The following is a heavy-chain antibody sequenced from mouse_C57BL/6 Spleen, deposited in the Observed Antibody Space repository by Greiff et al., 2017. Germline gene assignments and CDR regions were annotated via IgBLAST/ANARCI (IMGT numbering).Heavy chain of an antibody. CDR1: GYAFSSYW. V-gene: IGHV1-80*01. CDR2: IYPGDGDT. D-gene: IGHD2-3*01. Sequence: QVQLQQSGAELVKPGASVKISCKASGYAFSSYWMNWVKQRPGKGLEWSGQIYPGDGDTNYNRKFKGKATLTADKSSSTAYLQLSSLTSEDSAVYFCARDDGHYYAIDYWGQGTSVTVSS. J-gene: IGHJ4*01. CDR3: ARDDGHYYAIDY.